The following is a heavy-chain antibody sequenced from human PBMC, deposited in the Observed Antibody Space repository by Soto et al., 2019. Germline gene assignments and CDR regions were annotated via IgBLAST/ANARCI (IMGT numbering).Heavy chain of an antibody. CDR2: IRAKDFGGTT. J-gene: IGHJ4*02. V-gene: IGHV3-49*03. CDR1: GFTFSDYA. Sequence: GGSLRLSCNTSGFTFSDYAMTWFRQAPGKGLEWVGFIRAKDFGGTTDYAASVRGRFSISRDDSKSIVFLEMSGLKAEDTAIYYCTRGRQTTLDYWGPGTLVTVSS. CDR3: TRGRQTTLDY.